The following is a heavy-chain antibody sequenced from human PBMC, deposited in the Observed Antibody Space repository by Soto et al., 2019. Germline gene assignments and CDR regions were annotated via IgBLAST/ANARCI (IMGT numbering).Heavy chain of an antibody. V-gene: IGHV4-61*01. CDR2: IYYGGST. CDR1: GASVSSSSYY. CDR3: ARDGNWRLDY. J-gene: IGHJ4*02. D-gene: IGHD1-1*01. Sequence: PSETLSLTCTVSGASVSSSSYYWSWIRQAPGKGLEWIGYIYYGGSTNYNPSLKSRITINADTSKNQFSLHLNSVTPEDTAVYYCARDGNWRLDYWGQGALVTVSS.